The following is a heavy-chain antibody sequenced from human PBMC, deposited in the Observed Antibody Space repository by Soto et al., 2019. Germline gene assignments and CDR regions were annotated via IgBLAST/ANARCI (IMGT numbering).Heavy chain of an antibody. V-gene: IGHV3-30*18. D-gene: IGHD3-3*01. CDR3: AKPGYYDFWSGPYYFDY. CDR2: ISYDGSDK. J-gene: IGHJ4*02. CDR1: GFTFSTYG. Sequence: PGGSLRLSCAASGFTFSTYGMHWVRLAPGKGLEWVAVISYDGSDKYYADSVKGRFTISRDNSKNAVYLQMNSLRAEDTAVYYCAKPGYYDFWSGPYYFDYWGQGTLVTVPS.